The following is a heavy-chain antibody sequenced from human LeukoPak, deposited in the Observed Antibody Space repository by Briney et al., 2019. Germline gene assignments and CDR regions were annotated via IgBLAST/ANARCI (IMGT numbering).Heavy chain of an antibody. CDR3: ARDISGSSWYDFDY. D-gene: IGHD6-13*01. V-gene: IGHV1-69*05. CDR1: GGTFSSYA. Sequence: ASVKVSCKASGGTFSSYAISWVRQAPGQGLEWMGGIIPIFGTANYAQKFQGRVTMTTDTSTSTAYMELRSLRSDDTAVYYCARDISGSSWYDFDYWGQGTLVTVSS. CDR2: IIPIFGTA. J-gene: IGHJ4*02.